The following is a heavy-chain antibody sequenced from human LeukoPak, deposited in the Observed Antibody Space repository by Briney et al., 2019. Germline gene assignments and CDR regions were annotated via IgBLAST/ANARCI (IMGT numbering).Heavy chain of an antibody. Sequence: GGSLRLSCAASGFTFSSYSMNWVRQAPRKGLEWVSSISSGSTYIYYADSMKGRFTISRDNAKNSLYLQMNSLRAEDSAVYYCARDGDTSVQQSLDYWGQGTLVTVSS. CDR1: GFTFSSYS. D-gene: IGHD5/OR15-5a*01. V-gene: IGHV3-21*01. CDR2: ISSGSTYI. CDR3: ARDGDTSVQQSLDY. J-gene: IGHJ4*02.